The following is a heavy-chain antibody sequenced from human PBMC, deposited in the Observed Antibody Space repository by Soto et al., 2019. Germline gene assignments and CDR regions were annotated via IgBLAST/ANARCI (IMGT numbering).Heavy chain of an antibody. CDR1: GFTFSSYS. D-gene: IGHD3-10*01. V-gene: IGHV3-48*01. CDR3: ARDRPRDYYGSGSYHTPLDY. J-gene: IGHJ4*02. Sequence: GGSLRLSCAASGFTFSSYSMNWVRQAPGKGLEWVSYISSSSSTIYYADSVKGRITISRDKAKNSLYLQMNSQGAEDTGVYYCARDRPRDYYGSGSYHTPLDYWGQGTLVTVSS. CDR2: ISSSSSTI.